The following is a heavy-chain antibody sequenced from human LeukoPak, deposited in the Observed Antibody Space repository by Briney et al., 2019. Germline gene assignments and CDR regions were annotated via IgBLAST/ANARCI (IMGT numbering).Heavy chain of an antibody. V-gene: IGHV4-34*01. CDR2: INHSGST. CDR1: DGSFSGYY. CDR3: ARLKYDSTGYYYVVWFDP. Sequence: SETLSLTCAVYDGSFSGYYWSWIRQPPGKGLEWIGEINHSGSTNYNPSLKSRVTISVDTSKNQFSLKLSSLTAADTAVYYCARLKYDSTGYYYVVWFDPWGQGTLVTVSS. D-gene: IGHD3-22*01. J-gene: IGHJ5*02.